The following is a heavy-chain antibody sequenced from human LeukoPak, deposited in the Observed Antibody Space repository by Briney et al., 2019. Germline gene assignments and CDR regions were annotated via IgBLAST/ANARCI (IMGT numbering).Heavy chain of an antibody. V-gene: IGHV4-59*01. J-gene: IGHJ3*02. CDR2: IYHTGST. Sequence: PSETLSLTCTVSGGSISSYYWSWIRQPPGKGLEWIGYIYHTGSTIYNPSLKSRVTISVDTSKNQFSLRLSSVTAADTAVYYCARVWVDTSMDLLDAFDIWGQGTMVTVSS. CDR3: ARVWVDTSMDLLDAFDI. D-gene: IGHD5-18*01. CDR1: GGSISSYY.